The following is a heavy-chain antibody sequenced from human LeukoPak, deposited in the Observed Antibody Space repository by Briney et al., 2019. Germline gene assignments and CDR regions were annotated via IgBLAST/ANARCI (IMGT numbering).Heavy chain of an antibody. J-gene: IGHJ4*02. CDR3: ATDNPLDY. D-gene: IGHD1-14*01. CDR1: GFTVNNYG. CDR2: IRYDGNNL. V-gene: IGHV3-30*02. Sequence: GGSLRLSCGASGFTVNNYGMLRLRQAPGKGLEWVASIRYDGNNLLYADTVKGRFTISRDNSKNTLYLHIKSLRAEDTAVYYCATDNPLDYWGQGTLVIVSS.